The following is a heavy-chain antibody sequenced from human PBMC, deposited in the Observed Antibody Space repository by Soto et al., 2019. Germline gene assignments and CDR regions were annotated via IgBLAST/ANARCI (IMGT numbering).Heavy chain of an antibody. CDR1: SGSISSDNW. CDR3: AVEVGSITVRGPFES. CDR2: IYYGGST. V-gene: IGHV4-4*02. Sequence: QVQLQESGPGLVKPSGTLSLTCTVTSGSISSDNWWSWVRQTPGKGLEWVGEIYYGGSTNNNPSIMNPVTITIDTSRNLFSVRVRSATAADTAVYYCAVEVGSITVRGPFESWGQGTLVTVSA. J-gene: IGHJ3*02. D-gene: IGHD3-16*01.